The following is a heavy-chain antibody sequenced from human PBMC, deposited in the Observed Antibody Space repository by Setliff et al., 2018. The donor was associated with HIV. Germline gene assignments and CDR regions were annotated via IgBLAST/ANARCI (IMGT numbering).Heavy chain of an antibody. CDR3: AHMRWGVVIIRGAFDI. J-gene: IGHJ3*02. Sequence: GSGPTLVNPTQTLTLTCTFSGFSLSTSGVGVDWIRQPPGKALEWLALIYWDDDKRYSPSLKSRLTITKDTSKNHVVLTMTNMDPVDTAKYYCAHMRWGVVIIRGAFDIWGQGTMVTVSS. CDR1: GFSLSTSGVG. CDR2: IYWDDDK. V-gene: IGHV2-5*02. D-gene: IGHD3-3*01.